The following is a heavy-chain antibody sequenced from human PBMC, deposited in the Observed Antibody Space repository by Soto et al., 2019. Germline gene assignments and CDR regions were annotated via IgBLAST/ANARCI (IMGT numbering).Heavy chain of an antibody. CDR2: IYHSGST. Sequence: PSETLSLTCAVSGGSISSGGYSWSWIRQPPGKGLEWIGYIYHSGSTYYNPSLKSRVTISVDRSKNQFSLKLSSVTAADTAVYCCARSQPGVSSFDYWGQGTLVTVSS. CDR3: ARSQPGVSSFDY. CDR1: GGSISSGGYS. J-gene: IGHJ4*02. D-gene: IGHD7-27*01. V-gene: IGHV4-30-2*01.